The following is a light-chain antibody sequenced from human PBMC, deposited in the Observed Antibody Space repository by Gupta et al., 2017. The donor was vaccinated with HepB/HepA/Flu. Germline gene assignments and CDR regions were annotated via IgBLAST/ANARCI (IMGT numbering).Light chain of an antibody. CDR3: AAWDDSLSGWV. Sequence: QSVLTQPPSTSRPPGQRVTISCSGSSSNIGSSFVYWYQQLPGTAPKLLIYRNNQRPSGVPDRFSASKSGTSASLAISGLRAEDEADYYCAAWDDSLSGWVFGGGTKLTVL. CDR1: SSNIGSSF. CDR2: RNN. J-gene: IGLJ3*02. V-gene: IGLV1-47*01.